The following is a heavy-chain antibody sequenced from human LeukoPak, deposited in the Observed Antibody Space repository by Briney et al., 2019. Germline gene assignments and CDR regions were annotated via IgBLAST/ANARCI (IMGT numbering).Heavy chain of an antibody. J-gene: IGHJ3*02. CDR2: INHSGST. Sequence: SETLSLTCAVYGGSFSGYYGSWIRQPPGKGLEWIGEINHSGSTNYNPSLKSRVTISVDTSKNQFSLKLSSVTAADTAVYYCAREYSSSIGAFDIWGQGTMVTVSS. CDR1: GGSFSGYY. V-gene: IGHV4-34*01. D-gene: IGHD6-6*01. CDR3: AREYSSSIGAFDI.